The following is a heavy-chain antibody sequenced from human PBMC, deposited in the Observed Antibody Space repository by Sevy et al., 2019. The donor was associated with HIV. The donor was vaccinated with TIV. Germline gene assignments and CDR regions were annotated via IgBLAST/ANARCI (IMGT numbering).Heavy chain of an antibody. D-gene: IGHD3-3*01. V-gene: IGHV3-7*01. CDR3: ARDLEGTYYDFWSGSRLLYYYYGMDV. CDR2: IKQDGSEK. J-gene: IGHJ6*02. Sequence: GGSLRLSCAASGFTFSSYWMSWVRQAPGKGLEWVANIKQDGSEKYYVDSVKGRFTISRDNAKNSLYLQMNSLRAEDTAVYYCARDLEGTYYDFWSGSRLLYYYYGMDVWGQGTTVTVSS. CDR1: GFTFSSYW.